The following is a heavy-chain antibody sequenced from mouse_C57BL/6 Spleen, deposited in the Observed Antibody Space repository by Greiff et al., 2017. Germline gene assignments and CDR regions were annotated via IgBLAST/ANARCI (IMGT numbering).Heavy chain of an antibody. D-gene: IGHD1-1*01. Sequence: EVKLQESGPGMVKPSQSLSLTCTVTGYSITSGYDWHWIRHFPGNKLEWMGYISYSGSTNYNPSLKSRISITHDTSKNHFFLKLNSVTTEDTATYYCARERRVYYGSSWYFDVWGTGTTVTVSS. J-gene: IGHJ1*03. CDR3: ARERRVYYGSSWYFDV. CDR2: ISYSGST. V-gene: IGHV3-1*01. CDR1: GYSITSGYD.